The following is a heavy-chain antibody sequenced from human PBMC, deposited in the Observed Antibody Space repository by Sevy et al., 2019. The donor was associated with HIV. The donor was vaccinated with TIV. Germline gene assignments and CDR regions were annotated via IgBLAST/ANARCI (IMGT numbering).Heavy chain of an antibody. Sequence: SETLSLTCTVSGGSMSSYFWSWIRQPPRKGLEWIGYIYYTGTTNYNPSLKSRLTMSLDTSKNRFSLKLTAVTAADTAVYYCARDSVLSPRVFDSWGQGTLVTVSS. V-gene: IGHV4-59*01. CDR1: GGSMSSYF. J-gene: IGHJ4*02. CDR3: ARDSVLSPRVFDS. CDR2: IYYTGTT. D-gene: IGHD3-10*01.